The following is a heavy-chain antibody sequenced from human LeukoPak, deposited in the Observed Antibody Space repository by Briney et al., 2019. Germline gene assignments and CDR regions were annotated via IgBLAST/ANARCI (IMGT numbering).Heavy chain of an antibody. V-gene: IGHV3-23*01. CDR3: AKVRVNGASAPVDY. CDR2: ISGSGGST. J-gene: IGHJ4*02. D-gene: IGHD2-8*01. CDR1: GFTFSSYG. Sequence: GGTLRLSCAASGFTFSSYGMSWVRQAPGKGLEWVSAISGSGGSTYYADSVKGRFSIFRDNSENTLYLQMDSLGAEDTAVYFCAKVRVNGASAPVDYWGQGTLVTVSS.